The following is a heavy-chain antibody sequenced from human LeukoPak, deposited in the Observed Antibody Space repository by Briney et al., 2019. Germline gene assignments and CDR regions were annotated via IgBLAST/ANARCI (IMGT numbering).Heavy chain of an antibody. V-gene: IGHV4-59*08. CDR2: IYYSGST. CDR1: GGSISSYY. J-gene: IGHJ5*02. Sequence: PSETLSLTCTVSGGSISSYYWSWIRQPPGKGLEWIGYIYYSGSTNYNPSLKSRVTISVDTSKNQFSLKLSSVTAADTAVYYCARQWVYYDSSGYFWVNWFDPWGQGTLVTVSS. CDR3: ARQWVYYDSSGYFWVNWFDP. D-gene: IGHD3-22*01.